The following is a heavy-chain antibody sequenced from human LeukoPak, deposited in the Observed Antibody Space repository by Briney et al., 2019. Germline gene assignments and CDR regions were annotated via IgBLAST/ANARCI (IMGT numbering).Heavy chain of an antibody. J-gene: IGHJ3*02. CDR3: ARIFAAGTAPDAFDI. Sequence: SETLSLTCTVSGGSISSSSYYWGWIRQPPGKGLEWIGSIYYSGSTYYNPSLKSRVTISVDTSKNQFSLKLSSVTAADTAVYYCARIFAAGTAPDAFDIWGQGTMVTVSS. D-gene: IGHD6-13*01. CDR1: GGSISSSSYY. V-gene: IGHV4-39*07. CDR2: IYYSGST.